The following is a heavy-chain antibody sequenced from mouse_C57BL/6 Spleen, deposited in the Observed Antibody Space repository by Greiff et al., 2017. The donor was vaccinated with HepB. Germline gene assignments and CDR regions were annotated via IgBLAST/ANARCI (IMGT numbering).Heavy chain of an antibody. V-gene: IGHV14-4*01. J-gene: IGHJ2*01. CDR1: GFNIIDDY. CDR3: TRWLQGGY. Sequence: VQLQQSGAELVRPGASVKLSCTASGFNIIDDYMHWVKQRPEQGLEWIGWIDPENGDTEYASKFQGKATITADTSSNTAYLQLSSLTSEDTAVYYCTRWLQGGYWGQGTTLTVSS. CDR2: IDPENGDT. D-gene: IGHD2-3*01.